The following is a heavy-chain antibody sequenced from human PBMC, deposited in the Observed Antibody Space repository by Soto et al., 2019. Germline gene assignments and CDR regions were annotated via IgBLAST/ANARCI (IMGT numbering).Heavy chain of an antibody. CDR3: ARSSGSHLDYYYGMDV. D-gene: IGHD3-10*01. CDR2: IYSGGST. Sequence: GGSLRLSCAASGFTVSSNYMSWVRQAPGKGLEWVSVIYSGGSTYYADSVKGRFTISRDNSKNTLYLQMNSLRAEDTAVYYCARSSGSHLDYYYGMDVWGQGTTVTVYS. CDR1: GFTVSSNY. J-gene: IGHJ6*02. V-gene: IGHV3-53*01.